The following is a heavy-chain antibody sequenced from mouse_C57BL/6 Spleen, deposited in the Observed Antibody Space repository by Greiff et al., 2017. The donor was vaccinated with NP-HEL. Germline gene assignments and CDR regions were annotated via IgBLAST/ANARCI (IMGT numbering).Heavy chain of an antibody. CDR1: GYSITSGYY. V-gene: IGHV3-6*01. J-gene: IGHJ3*01. CDR2: ISYDGSN. D-gene: IGHD1-3*01. CDR3: AREERGELRFAY. Sequence: EVRLQESGPGLVKPSQSLSLTCSVTGYSITSGYYWNWIRQFPGNKLEWMGYISYDGSNNYNPSLKNRISITRDTSKNQFFLKLNSVTTEDTATYYCAREERGELRFAYWGQGTLVTVSA.